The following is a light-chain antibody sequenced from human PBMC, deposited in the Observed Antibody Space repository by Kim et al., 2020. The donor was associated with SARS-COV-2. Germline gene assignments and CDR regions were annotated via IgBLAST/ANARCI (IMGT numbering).Light chain of an antibody. CDR3: QQYYNVPPYT. Sequence: DIVMTQSPDSLAVSLGERATINCKSSQSVLYSSNNRNYLAWYQQKPGQPPKLLIYWASTRESGVPDRFSGSGSGTDFTLTISSLQAEDAAVYYCQQYYNVPPYTCGQGTKLAI. CDR2: WAS. CDR1: QSVLYSSNNRNY. J-gene: IGKJ2*01. V-gene: IGKV4-1*01.